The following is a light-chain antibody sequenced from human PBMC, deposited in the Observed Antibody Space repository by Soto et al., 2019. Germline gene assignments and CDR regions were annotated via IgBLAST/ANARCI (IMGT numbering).Light chain of an antibody. V-gene: IGKV1-33*01. CDR2: DAS. Sequence: DLQMTQSPSSLFASVGDRDTITCQATQDINIYLNWYQQKPGKAPNLLIYDASNLEIGVPSRFSGSGSGTHFTFTISSLQTEDIGTYYCQQYDILPITFGRGTRLEIK. CDR1: QDINIY. J-gene: IGKJ5*01. CDR3: QQYDILPIT.